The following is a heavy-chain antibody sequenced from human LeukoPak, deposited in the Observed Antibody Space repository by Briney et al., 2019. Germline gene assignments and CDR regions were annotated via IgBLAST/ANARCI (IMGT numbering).Heavy chain of an antibody. D-gene: IGHD3-3*01. CDR2: IVSVGYKS. CDR3: AKDLFLFFGDS. Sequence: GGSLRLSCAASGFTFSSYPMNWVRQAPGRGLEWVSTIVSVGYKSYYAESVRGRFAVSRDNSQNTIYLQMNSLTAEDTAVYYCAKDLFLFFGDSRGQGALVTVSS. J-gene: IGHJ4*02. CDR1: GFTFSSYP. V-gene: IGHV3-23*01.